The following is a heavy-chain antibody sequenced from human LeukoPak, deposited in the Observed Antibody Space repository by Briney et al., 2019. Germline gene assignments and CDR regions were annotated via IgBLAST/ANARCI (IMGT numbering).Heavy chain of an antibody. CDR2: INHSGST. CDR1: GGSFSGYY. D-gene: IGHD3-16*02. V-gene: IGHV4-34*01. J-gene: IGHJ6*03. Sequence: SETLSLTCGVYGGSFSGYYWNWIRQSPGKGLEWIGEINHSGSTNYNPSLKSRVTMSVDTSQKQFSLRLTSVTAADTAVYYCARAEVEYDYVWGSYRYGYYYMDVWGKGTTVTVSS. CDR3: ARAEVEYDYVWGSYRYGYYYMDV.